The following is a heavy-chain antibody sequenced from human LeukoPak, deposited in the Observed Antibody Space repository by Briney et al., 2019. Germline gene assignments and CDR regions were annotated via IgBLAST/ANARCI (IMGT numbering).Heavy chain of an antibody. V-gene: IGHV4-61*02. J-gene: IGHJ5*02. CDR3: ARDFGGMSSWFDP. CDR1: GGSISSGSYY. D-gene: IGHD3-16*01. CDR2: IYTSGST. Sequence: SQTLSLTCTVSGGSISSGSYYWSWIRQPAGKGLEWIGRIYTSGSTNYNPSLKSRVTISVDTSKNQFSLKLSSVTAADTAVYYCARDFGGMSSWFDPWGQGTLVTVSS.